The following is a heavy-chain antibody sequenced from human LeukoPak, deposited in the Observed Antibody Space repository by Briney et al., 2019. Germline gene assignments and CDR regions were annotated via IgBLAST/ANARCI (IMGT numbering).Heavy chain of an antibody. V-gene: IGHV3-64D*09. CDR1: GFTFSSYA. CDR3: VRSPLAGWYLDY. D-gene: IGHD6-19*01. CDR2: ITSNGGST. J-gene: IGHJ4*02. Sequence: GGSLRLSCSASGFTFSSYAMHWVRPAAGNGLEYVSAITSNGGSTYHADSVKGRFTISRDNSKNTLYLQMSSLRTEDTAVYYCVRSPLAGWYLDYWGQGTLVTVSS.